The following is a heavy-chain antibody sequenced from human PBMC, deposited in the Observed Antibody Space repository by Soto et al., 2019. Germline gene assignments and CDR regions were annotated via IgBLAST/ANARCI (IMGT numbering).Heavy chain of an antibody. V-gene: IGHV1-69*13. CDR2: IIPIFGTA. CDR3: ARDHRLAAMVILFDY. J-gene: IGHJ4*02. D-gene: IGHD5-18*01. Sequence: ASVKVSCKASGGTFSSYAISWVRQAPRQGLEWMGGIIPIFGTANYAQKFQGRVTITADESTSTAYMELSSLRSEDTAVYYCARDHRLAAMVILFDYWGQGTLVTVSS. CDR1: GGTFSSYA.